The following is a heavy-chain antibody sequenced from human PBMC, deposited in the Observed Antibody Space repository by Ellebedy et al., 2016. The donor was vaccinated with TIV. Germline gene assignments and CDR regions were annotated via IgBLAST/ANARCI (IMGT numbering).Heavy chain of an antibody. V-gene: IGHV3-7*01. CDR1: GFTFSSYW. CDR2: IKQDGSEK. D-gene: IGHD1-1*01. J-gene: IGHJ6*02. Sequence: GGSLRLSCAASGFTFSSYWMSWVRQAPGKGLEWVANIKQDGSEKYYVDSVKGRFTISRDNAKNSLYLQMNSLRAEDTAVYYCARDQFGATGTGYYYGMDVWGQGTTVTVSS. CDR3: ARDQFGATGTGYYYGMDV.